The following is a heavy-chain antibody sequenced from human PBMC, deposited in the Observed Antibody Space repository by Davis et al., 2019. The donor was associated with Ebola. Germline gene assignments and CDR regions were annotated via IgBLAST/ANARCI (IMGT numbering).Heavy chain of an antibody. CDR3: AKEKDSSGYKVFDY. CDR1: GFTFSSYG. D-gene: IGHD3-22*01. V-gene: IGHV3-30*02. Sequence: GESLKISCAASGFTFSSYGMHWVRQAPGKGLEWVAFIRYDGSNKYYADSVKGRFTISRDNAKNSLYLQMNSLRAEDTAVYYCAKEKDSSGYKVFDYWGQGTLVTVSS. J-gene: IGHJ4*02. CDR2: IRYDGSNK.